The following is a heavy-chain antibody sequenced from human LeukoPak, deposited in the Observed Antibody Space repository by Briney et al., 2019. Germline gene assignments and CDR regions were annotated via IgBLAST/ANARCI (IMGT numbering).Heavy chain of an antibody. CDR1: GGSISSSSYY. V-gene: IGHV4-39*01. Sequence: SETRSLTCTVSGGSISSSSYYWGWIRQPPGKGLEWIGSIYYSGSTYYNPSLKSRVTISVDTSKNQFSLKLSSVTAADTAVYYCARQTTMVRGVIITSYYFDYWGQGTLVTVSS. D-gene: IGHD3-10*01. J-gene: IGHJ4*02. CDR2: IYYSGST. CDR3: ARQTTMVRGVIITSYYFDY.